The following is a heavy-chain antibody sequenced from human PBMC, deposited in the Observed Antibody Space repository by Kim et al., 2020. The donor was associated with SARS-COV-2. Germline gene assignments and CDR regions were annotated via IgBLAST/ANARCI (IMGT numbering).Heavy chain of an antibody. CDR1: GYTFTSYG. CDR2: ISAYNGNT. Sequence: ASVKVSCKASGYTFTSYGISWVRQAPGQGLEWMGWISAYNGNTNYAQKLQGRVTMTTDTSTSTAYMELRSLRSDDTAVYYCAREDPMKLFGGYYYYGMDVWGQGTTVTVSS. CDR3: AREDPMKLFGGYYYYGMDV. J-gene: IGHJ6*02. V-gene: IGHV1-18*04. D-gene: IGHD3-10*02.